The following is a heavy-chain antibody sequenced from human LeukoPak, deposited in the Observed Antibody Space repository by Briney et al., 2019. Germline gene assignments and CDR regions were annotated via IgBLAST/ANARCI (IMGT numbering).Heavy chain of an antibody. CDR2: ISAYNGNT. Sequence: ASVKVSCKASGYTFTGYGISWVRQAPGQGLEWMGWISAYNGNTNYAQKLQGRVTMTTDTSTSTAYMELRSLRSDDTAVYYCARDDYYDSSGYYPFGYWGQGTLVTVSS. CDR3: ARDDYYDSSGYYPFGY. J-gene: IGHJ4*02. D-gene: IGHD3-22*01. V-gene: IGHV1-18*01. CDR1: GYTFTGYG.